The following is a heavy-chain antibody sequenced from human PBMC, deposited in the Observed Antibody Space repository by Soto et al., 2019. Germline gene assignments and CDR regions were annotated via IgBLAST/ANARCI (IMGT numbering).Heavy chain of an antibody. CDR1: GFTFSSYA. CDR2: ISGSGGST. V-gene: IGHV3-23*01. CDR3: AKDPTIKYCSGGSCYGDY. J-gene: IGHJ4*02. Sequence: GGSLRLSCXASGFTFSSYAMSWVRQAPGKGLEWVSAISGSGGSTYYADSVKGRFTISRDNSKNTLYLQMNSLRAEDTAVYYCAKDPTIKYCSGGSCYGDYWGQGTLVTVSS. D-gene: IGHD2-15*01.